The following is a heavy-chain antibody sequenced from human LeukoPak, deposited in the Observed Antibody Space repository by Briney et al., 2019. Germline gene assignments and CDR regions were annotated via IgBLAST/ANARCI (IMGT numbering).Heavy chain of an antibody. J-gene: IGHJ5*02. D-gene: IGHD2-2*01. CDR2: ISAYNGNT. Sequence: ASVKVSCKASGYTFTSYGISWVRQAPGQGLEWMGWISAYNGNTNYAQKLQGRVTMTTDTSTSTAYMELRSLRSDGTAVYYCARVGDCSSTSCYGMSWFDPWGQGTLVTVSS. CDR3: ARVGDCSSTSCYGMSWFDP. CDR1: GYTFTSYG. V-gene: IGHV1-18*01.